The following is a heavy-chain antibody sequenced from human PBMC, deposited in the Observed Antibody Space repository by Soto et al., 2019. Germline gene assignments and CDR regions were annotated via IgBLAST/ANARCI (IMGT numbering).Heavy chain of an antibody. V-gene: IGHV1-18*01. D-gene: IGHD2-21*02. Sequence: ASVKVSCKASGYTFTSYGISWVRQAPGQGLEWMGWISAYNGNTNYAQKLQGRVTMTTDTSTSTAYMELRSLRSDDTAVYYCARYCGGDCYPNYYGMDVWGQGTTVTV. CDR3: ARYCGGDCYPNYYGMDV. CDR2: ISAYNGNT. CDR1: GYTFTSYG. J-gene: IGHJ6*02.